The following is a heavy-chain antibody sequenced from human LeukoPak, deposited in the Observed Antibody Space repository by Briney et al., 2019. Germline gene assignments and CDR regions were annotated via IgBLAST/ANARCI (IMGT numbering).Heavy chain of an antibody. CDR2: IFHRGST. D-gene: IGHD3-10*01. CDR1: GYSISSGFY. Sequence: SETLSLTCSVSGYSISSGFYWGWIRQPPGKGLEWIGSIFHRGSTYYKSSLKSRVTISVDTSKNQFSLKLSSVTAADTAVYYCARERRGLLWFGELSEAPHYMDVWGKGTTVTISS. CDR3: ARERRGLLWFGELSEAPHYMDV. V-gene: IGHV4-38-2*02. J-gene: IGHJ6*03.